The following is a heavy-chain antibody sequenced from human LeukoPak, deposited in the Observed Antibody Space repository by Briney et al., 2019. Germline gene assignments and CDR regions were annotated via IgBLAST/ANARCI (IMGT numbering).Heavy chain of an antibody. V-gene: IGHV3-7*05. Sequence: GGSLRLSCAASGFTFNTYWINRVRQAPGKGLEWLASINQGGSEKYYVDSVKGRFTISRDNAKNSLYLQMNSLRAEDTAVYYCTTFYTRLTDYWGQGTLVTVSS. CDR2: INQGGSEK. D-gene: IGHD2/OR15-2a*01. CDR3: TTFYTRLTDY. J-gene: IGHJ4*02. CDR1: GFTFNTYW.